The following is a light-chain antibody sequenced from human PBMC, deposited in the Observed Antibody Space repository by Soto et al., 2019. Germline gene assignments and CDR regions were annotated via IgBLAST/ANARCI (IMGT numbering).Light chain of an antibody. Sequence: EIVLTQSPGTLSLSPGEGATLSCRASRSVSSRYLAWYQQKPGQAPRLLIYGASSRATGIPDRFSGSGSGTDFTLTISRLEPEDFAVYYCQQRSNWPPAWTFGQGTKVEIK. J-gene: IGKJ1*01. CDR1: RSVSSRY. CDR2: GAS. CDR3: QQRSNWPPAWT. V-gene: IGKV3D-20*02.